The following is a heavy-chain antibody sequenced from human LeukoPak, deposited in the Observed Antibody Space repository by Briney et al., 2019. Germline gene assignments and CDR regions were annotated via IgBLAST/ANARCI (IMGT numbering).Heavy chain of an antibody. V-gene: IGHV4-34*01. J-gene: IGHJ4*02. Sequence: PSETLSLTCAVYGGSFSGYYWSWIRQPPGKGLEWIGEINHSGSTNYNPSLKSRVTISVDTSKNQLSLKLSSVTAADTAVYYCARGEYSGSDWGQGTLVTVSS. CDR1: GGSFSGYY. CDR2: INHSGST. D-gene: IGHD1-1*01. CDR3: ARGEYSGSD.